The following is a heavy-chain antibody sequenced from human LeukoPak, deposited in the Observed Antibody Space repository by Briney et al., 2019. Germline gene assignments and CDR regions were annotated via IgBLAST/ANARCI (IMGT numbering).Heavy chain of an antibody. D-gene: IGHD1-7*01. Sequence: WIRQPPGKGLEWLGEINHSGSTKYNPSLKSRVTISLDTSKKRFSLRLTSVSAADTAAYYCGTTRYYYRGMDVWGQGTTVTVSS. J-gene: IGHJ6*02. CDR3: GTTRYYYRGMDV. CDR2: INHSGST. V-gene: IGHV4-34*01.